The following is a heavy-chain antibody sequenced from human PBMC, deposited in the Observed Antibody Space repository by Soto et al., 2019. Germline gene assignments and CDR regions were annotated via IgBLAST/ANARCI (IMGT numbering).Heavy chain of an antibody. D-gene: IGHD6-19*01. CDR1: GGTFSSYT. CDR2: IIPILGIA. Sequence: QVQLVQSGAEVKKPGSSVKVSCKASGGTFSSYTISWVRQAPGQGLEWMGRIIPILGIANYAQKFQGRVTITADKSTSTAYMELSSLRSEDTAVYYCARDPPYSSGWYGFDYWGQGTLVTVSS. V-gene: IGHV1-69*08. J-gene: IGHJ4*02. CDR3: ARDPPYSSGWYGFDY.